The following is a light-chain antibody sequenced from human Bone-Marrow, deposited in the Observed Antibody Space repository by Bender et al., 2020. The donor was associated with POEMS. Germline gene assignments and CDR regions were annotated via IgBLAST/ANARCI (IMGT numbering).Light chain of an antibody. CDR2: DDS. V-gene: IGLV3-21*02. Sequence: SYVLTQPPSVSVAPGQTARITCGGNNIGSKSVHWYQQKPGQAPVLVVYDDSDRPSGVPDRFSGSKSGTSASLNISGLQAEDEADYYCSSYTNSITWVFGGGTKVTVL. J-gene: IGLJ3*02. CDR3: SSYTNSITWV. CDR1: NIGSKS.